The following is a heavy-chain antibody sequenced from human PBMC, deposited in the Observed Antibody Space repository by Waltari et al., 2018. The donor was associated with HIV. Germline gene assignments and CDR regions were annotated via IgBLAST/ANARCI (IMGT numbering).Heavy chain of an antibody. Sequence: QVQLVQSGAEVKKPGASVKVSCKASGYTFTSYGISWVRQPPGQGLEWMGWISAYNGNTNYAQKLQGRVTMTTDTSTSTAYMELRSLRSDDTAVYYCARAFRVWYSNGWQYSYYGMDVWGQGTTVTVSS. V-gene: IGHV1-18*01. CDR3: ARAFRVWYSNGWQYSYYGMDV. J-gene: IGHJ6*02. CDR1: GYTFTSYG. D-gene: IGHD6-19*01. CDR2: ISAYNGNT.